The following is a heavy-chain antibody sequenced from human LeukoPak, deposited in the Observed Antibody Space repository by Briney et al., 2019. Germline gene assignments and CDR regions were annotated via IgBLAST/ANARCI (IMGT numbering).Heavy chain of an antibody. J-gene: IGHJ5*02. CDR3: ARGPERLFDP. CDR2: MNPNSGNT. Sequence: GASVKVSCKASGYTFTSYAMHWVRQAPGQRLEWMGWMNPNSGNTGYAQKFQGRVTMTRNTSISTAYMELSSLRSEDTAVYYCARGPERLFDPWGQGTLVTVSS. V-gene: IGHV1-8*02. D-gene: IGHD2-2*01. CDR1: GYTFTSYA.